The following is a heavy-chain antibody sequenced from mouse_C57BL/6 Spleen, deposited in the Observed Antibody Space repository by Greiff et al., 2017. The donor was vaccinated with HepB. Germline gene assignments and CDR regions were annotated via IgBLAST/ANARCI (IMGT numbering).Heavy chain of an antibody. CDR2: INPNYGTT. Sequence: VQLKESGPELVKPGASVQISCKASGYSFTDYNLNWVKQSNGKSLEWIGVINPNYGTTSYNQKFKGKATLTVDQSSSTADMQRNSLTSEDSAVYYGAREGRTYYFDYWGQGTTLTVSS. CDR1: GYSFTDYN. J-gene: IGHJ2*01. CDR3: AREGRTYYFDY. V-gene: IGHV1-39*01.